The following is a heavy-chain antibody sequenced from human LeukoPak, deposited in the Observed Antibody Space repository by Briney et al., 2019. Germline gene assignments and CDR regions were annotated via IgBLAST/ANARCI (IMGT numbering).Heavy chain of an antibody. CDR1: GFTFSSYA. Sequence: GGSLRLSCAASGFTFSSYAMSWVRQAPRKGLEWVSAISGSGGSTYYADSVKGRCTISRDNSKNTLYLQMNRLRAEDTAVYYCATRLVDAADAFDIWGQGTMVTVSS. CDR2: ISGSGGST. D-gene: IGHD5-12*01. V-gene: IGHV3-23*01. J-gene: IGHJ3*02. CDR3: ATRLVDAADAFDI.